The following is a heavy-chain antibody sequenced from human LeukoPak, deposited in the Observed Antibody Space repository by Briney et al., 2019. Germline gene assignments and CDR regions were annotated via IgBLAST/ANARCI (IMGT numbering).Heavy chain of an antibody. CDR3: TRGGNYYDSSMDV. V-gene: IGHV1-46*01. CDR2: INPNGGST. J-gene: IGHJ6*02. CDR1: GYTFTTYY. Sequence: ASVKVSCKASGYTFTTYYMHWVRHAPGQGLEWMGIINPNGGSTNYAEKFQGRVTMTRDTSTSTVYMELRSLRSEDTAVYYCTRGGNYYDSSMDVWGQGTTVTVSS. D-gene: IGHD3-22*01.